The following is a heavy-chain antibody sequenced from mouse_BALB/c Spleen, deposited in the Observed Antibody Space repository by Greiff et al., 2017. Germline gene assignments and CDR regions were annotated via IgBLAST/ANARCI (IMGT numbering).Heavy chain of an antibody. Sequence: EVQLQQSGTVLARPGASVKMSCKASGYSFTSYWMHWVKQWPGQGLEWIGAIYPGNSDTSYNQKFKGKAKLTAVTSASTAYMELSSLTNEDSAVYYCTRSRYYYGSSYHWYFDVWGAGTTVTVSS. D-gene: IGHD1-1*01. CDR3: TRSRYYYGSSYHWYFDV. CDR1: GYSFTSYW. CDR2: IYPGNSDT. V-gene: IGHV1-5*01. J-gene: IGHJ1*01.